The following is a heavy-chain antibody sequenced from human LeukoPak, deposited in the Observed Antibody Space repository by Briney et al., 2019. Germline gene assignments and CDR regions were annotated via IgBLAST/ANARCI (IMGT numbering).Heavy chain of an antibody. Sequence: GGSLRLSCAASGFTFHDNAMHWVRQAPGKGLEWVSLISWDGGSTYYADSVKGRFTISRDNSKNSLYLQMNSLGAEDTALYYCAKDNMVRGITYYFDNWGQGTLVTVSS. CDR2: ISWDGGST. CDR1: GFTFHDNA. J-gene: IGHJ4*02. V-gene: IGHV3-43D*03. CDR3: AKDNMVRGITYYFDN. D-gene: IGHD3-10*01.